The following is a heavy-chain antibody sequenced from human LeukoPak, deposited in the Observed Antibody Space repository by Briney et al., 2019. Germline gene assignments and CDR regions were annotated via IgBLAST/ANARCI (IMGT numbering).Heavy chain of an antibody. Sequence: GGSLRLSCAASGFTFTSFSMSWVRQAPGKGLEWVSGLGNSGEDTYYADSVKGRFTISRDNSKDMVYLQMSSLRAEDTAIYYCVKDRPCDICLPMDAWGQGTTVTVSS. V-gene: IGHV3-23*01. CDR3: VKDRPCDICLPMDA. D-gene: IGHD2-21*02. CDR2: LGNSGEDT. J-gene: IGHJ6*02. CDR1: GFTFTSFS.